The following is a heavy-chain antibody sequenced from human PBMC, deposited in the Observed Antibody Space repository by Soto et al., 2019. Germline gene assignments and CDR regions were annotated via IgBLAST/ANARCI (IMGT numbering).Heavy chain of an antibody. V-gene: IGHV3-23*01. CDR2: ISPGGVST. CDR3: ASLEGPRAPHNAFDF. Sequence: GGSLRLSCAASGFTFSGYAMSWVRQAPGKGLEWVSTISPGGVSTYYADSVKGRFTISRDNSKNTLYLQMNSLRAEDTAVCYCASLEGPRAPHNAFDFGGQGTMVPVSS. CDR1: GFTFSGYA. J-gene: IGHJ3*01.